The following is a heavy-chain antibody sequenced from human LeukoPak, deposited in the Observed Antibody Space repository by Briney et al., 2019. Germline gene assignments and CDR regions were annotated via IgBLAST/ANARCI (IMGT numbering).Heavy chain of an antibody. V-gene: IGHV1-2*02. CDR3: ARDYNSRWYGSRLGMDV. CDR2: INPNSGGT. Sequence: ASVKVSCKASGYTFTSYYIHWVRQAPGQGLEWTGWINPNSGGTNYAQKFHGRVTMTRDTSISTVYMELSSLRSDDTALYYCARDYNSRWYGSRLGMDVWGQGTAVTVSS. D-gene: IGHD6-13*01. CDR1: GYTFTSYY. J-gene: IGHJ6*02.